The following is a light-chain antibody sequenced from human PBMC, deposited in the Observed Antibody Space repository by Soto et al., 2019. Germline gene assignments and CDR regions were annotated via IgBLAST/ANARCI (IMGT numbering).Light chain of an antibody. CDR1: SSDVGGHNY. CDR3: SSYTGSSNLGV. V-gene: IGLV2-14*01. CDR2: EVS. Sequence: QSALTQPASVSGSPGQSITISCTGTSSDVGGHNYVSWYQQYPGKAPKLMLYEVSNRPSGVSNRFSGSKSGNTASLTISGLQAEDEADYYCSSYTGSSNLGVFGGGTKVTVL. J-gene: IGLJ2*01.